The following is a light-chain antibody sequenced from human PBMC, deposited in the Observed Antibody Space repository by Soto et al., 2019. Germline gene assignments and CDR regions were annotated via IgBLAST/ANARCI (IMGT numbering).Light chain of an antibody. V-gene: IGKV1-39*01. CDR1: QTISIF. CDR3: QQSYSTPLT. J-gene: IGKJ4*01. Sequence: DLQMTQSPSSLSASVGDRVSITCRASQTISIFLNWYQQKPGKAPKVLISGASSLQSGVPSRFDGSGSGTEFTLTISSLQPEDIATYYCQQSYSTPLTFGGGTKVEIK. CDR2: GAS.